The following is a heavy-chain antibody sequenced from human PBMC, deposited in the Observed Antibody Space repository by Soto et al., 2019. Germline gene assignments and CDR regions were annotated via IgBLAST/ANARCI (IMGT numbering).Heavy chain of an antibody. V-gene: IGHV3-7*03. CDR1: GFTFSSYW. J-gene: IGHJ4*02. CDR3: ARDRLPMGVGTRLRGFDY. D-gene: IGHD2-21*02. CDR2: IKQDGSEK. Sequence: GESLKISCAASGFTFSSYWMSWVRQAPGKGLEWVANIKQDGSEKYYVDSVKGRFTISRDNAKNSLYLQMNSLRAEDTAVYYCARDRLPMGVGTRLRGFDYWGQGTLVTVSS.